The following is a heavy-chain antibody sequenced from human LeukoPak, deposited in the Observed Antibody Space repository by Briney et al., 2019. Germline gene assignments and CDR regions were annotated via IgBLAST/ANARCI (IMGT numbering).Heavy chain of an antibody. CDR3: ARGQLGYSSSYWFDP. D-gene: IGHD3-22*01. J-gene: IGHJ5*02. CDR1: GGSFGGYY. Sequence: SETLSLTCAVYGGSFGGYYWSWIRQPPGKGLEWIGEINHSGSTNYNPSLKSRVTISVDTSKNRFSLKLSSVTAADTAVYYCARGQLGYSSSYWFDPWGQGTLVTVSS. CDR2: INHSGST. V-gene: IGHV4-34*01.